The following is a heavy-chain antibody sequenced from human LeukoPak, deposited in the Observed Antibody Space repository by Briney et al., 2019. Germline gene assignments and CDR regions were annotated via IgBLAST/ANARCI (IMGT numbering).Heavy chain of an antibody. Sequence: SETLSLTCTVPGGSISSGGYYWSWIRQHPGKGLEWIGYIYYSGSTYYNPSLKSRVTISVDTSKNQFSLKLSSVTAADTAVYYCARDRITGTTNAFDIWGQGTMVTVSS. J-gene: IGHJ3*02. CDR3: ARDRITGTTNAFDI. V-gene: IGHV4-31*03. CDR1: GGSISSGGYY. D-gene: IGHD1-20*01. CDR2: IYYSGST.